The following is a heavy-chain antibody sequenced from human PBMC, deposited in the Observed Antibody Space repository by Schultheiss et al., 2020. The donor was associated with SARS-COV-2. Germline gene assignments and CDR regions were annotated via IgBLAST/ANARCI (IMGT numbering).Heavy chain of an antibody. Sequence: GGSLRLSCAASGFTFSSYGMHWVRQAPGKGLEWVSYISSSSSYIYYADSVKGRFTISRDNAKNSLYLQMNSMRAEDTAVYYCARGVVVRSMDVWGQGTTVTVSS. J-gene: IGHJ6*02. V-gene: IGHV3-21*05. CDR3: ARGVVVRSMDV. CDR1: GFTFSSYG. CDR2: ISSSSSYI. D-gene: IGHD2-2*01.